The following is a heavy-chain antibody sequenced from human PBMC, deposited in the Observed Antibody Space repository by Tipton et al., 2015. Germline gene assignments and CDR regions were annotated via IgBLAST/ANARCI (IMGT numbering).Heavy chain of an antibody. CDR1: GGSLSGYY. CDR3: ARRGRSGRWDWFDP. J-gene: IGHJ5*02. CDR2: FFYSGST. V-gene: IGHV4-34*12. D-gene: IGHD6-19*01. Sequence: TLSLTCAVYGGSLSGYYWGWIRQPPGKGLEWIGSFFYSGSTYYNPSLKSRVTISADTSKNQFSLKVTSVTAADTATYYCARRGRSGRWDWFDPWGHGTLVTVSS.